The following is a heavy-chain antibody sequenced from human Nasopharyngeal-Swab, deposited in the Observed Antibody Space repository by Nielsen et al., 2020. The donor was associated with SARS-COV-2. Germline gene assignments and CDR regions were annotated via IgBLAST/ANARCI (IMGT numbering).Heavy chain of an antibody. CDR3: ARHGLSGITIFGVVIPKNWFDP. CDR2: LYYSGVT. V-gene: IGHV4-59*08. D-gene: IGHD3-3*01. J-gene: IGHJ5*02. Sequence: WIRQPPGQGLEWIGHLYYSGVTNYNPSLKSRVTISVDTSKNQFSLKLSSVTAADTAVYYCARHGLSGITIFGVVIPKNWFDPWGQGTLVTVSS.